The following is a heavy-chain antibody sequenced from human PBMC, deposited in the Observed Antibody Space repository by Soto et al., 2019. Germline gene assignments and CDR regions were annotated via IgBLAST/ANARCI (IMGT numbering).Heavy chain of an antibody. J-gene: IGHJ6*02. V-gene: IGHV3-23*01. CDR2: ISGSGGST. Sequence: SLRLSCAASGFTFSSYAMSWVRQAPGKGLEWVSAISGSGGSTYYADSVKGRFTISRDNSKNTLYLQMNSLRAEDTAVYYCAKARSYYYYGIDVWGQGTTVTVSS. CDR3: AKARSYYYYGIDV. CDR1: GFTFSSYA.